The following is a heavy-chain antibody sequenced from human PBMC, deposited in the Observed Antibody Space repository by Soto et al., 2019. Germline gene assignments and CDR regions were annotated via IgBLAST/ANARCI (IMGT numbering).Heavy chain of an antibody. CDR1: VFTFSIYD. CDR2: IGTAGDT. V-gene: IGHV3-13*01. D-gene: IGHD2-2*01. Sequence: WGSLLVSCASSVFTFSIYDMHWVRQATGKGLEWVSAIGTAGDTYYPGSVKGRFTISRENAKNSLYLQMKSLRAGDTAVYYCASWGVYCSSNSCSGMDVWGQGTTVTVSS. CDR3: ASWGVYCSSNSCSGMDV. J-gene: IGHJ6*01.